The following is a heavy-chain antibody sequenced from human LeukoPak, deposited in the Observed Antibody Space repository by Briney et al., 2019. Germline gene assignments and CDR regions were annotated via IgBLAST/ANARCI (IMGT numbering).Heavy chain of an antibody. CDR2: IYHSGST. CDR1: GVSISSSNW. CDR3: ARRPQVFYDILTGNFDY. Sequence: SGTLSLTCAVSGVSISSSNWWSWVRQPPGEGLGWIGEIYHSGSTNYNPSLKSRVTISVDKSKNQFSLKLSSVTAADTAVYYCARRPQVFYDILTGNFDYWGQGTLVTVSS. D-gene: IGHD3-9*01. J-gene: IGHJ4*02. V-gene: IGHV4-4*02.